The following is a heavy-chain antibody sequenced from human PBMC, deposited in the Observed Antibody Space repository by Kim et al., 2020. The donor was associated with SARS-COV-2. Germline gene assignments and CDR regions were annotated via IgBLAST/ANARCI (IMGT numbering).Heavy chain of an antibody. J-gene: IGHJ4*02. V-gene: IGHV1-69*01. D-gene: IGHD3-10*01. Sequence: NYAQKFQGRVTITADESTSTAYMGLSSLRSEDTAVYYCARDPYGSGRGDYWGQGTLVTVSS. CDR3: ARDPYGSGRGDY.